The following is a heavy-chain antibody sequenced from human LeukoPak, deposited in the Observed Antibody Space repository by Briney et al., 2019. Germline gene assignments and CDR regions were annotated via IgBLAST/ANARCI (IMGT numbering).Heavy chain of an antibody. J-gene: IGHJ4*02. CDR2: ISSSGYTI. V-gene: IGHV3-48*03. D-gene: IGHD3-10*01. Sequence: QPGRSLRLSCTASGFTFGDYAMSWVRQAPGKGLEWVSYISSSGYTIYYAGSVKGRFTISRDNAKKSLYLQMNSLRAEDTAVYYCAREGSSYAPSQPFYFDYWGQGTLVTVSS. CDR1: GFTFGDYA. CDR3: AREGSSYAPSQPFYFDY.